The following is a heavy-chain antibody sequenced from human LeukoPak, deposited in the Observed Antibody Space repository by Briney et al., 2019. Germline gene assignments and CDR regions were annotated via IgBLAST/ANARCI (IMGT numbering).Heavy chain of an antibody. CDR2: IIPIFGTA. CDR3: ASEYCGGDCYPHGFDY. V-gene: IGHV1-69*05. J-gene: IGHJ4*02. Sequence: ASVKVSCKASGYTFTSYYMHWVRQAPGQGLEWMGRIIPIFGTANYAQKFQGRVTITTDESTSTAYMELSSLRSEDTAVYYCASEYCGGDCYPHGFDYWGQGTLVTVSS. CDR1: GYTFTSYY. D-gene: IGHD2-21*02.